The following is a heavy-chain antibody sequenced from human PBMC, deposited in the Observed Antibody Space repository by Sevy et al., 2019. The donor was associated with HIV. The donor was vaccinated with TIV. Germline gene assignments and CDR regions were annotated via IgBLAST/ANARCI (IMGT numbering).Heavy chain of an antibody. Sequence: GGSLRLSCAASGFTFSNYAMNWVRQAPGKGLEWVSGISGSGGSGTKTNYADSVKGRFTISRDDSKNSLFLQLNSLRAEDTALYYCAKGFGDYKGTYQPNYWGQGTLVTVSS. D-gene: IGHD4-17*01. V-gene: IGHV3-23*01. J-gene: IGHJ4*02. CDR2: ISGSGGSGTKT. CDR3: AKGFGDYKGTYQPNY. CDR1: GFTFSNYA.